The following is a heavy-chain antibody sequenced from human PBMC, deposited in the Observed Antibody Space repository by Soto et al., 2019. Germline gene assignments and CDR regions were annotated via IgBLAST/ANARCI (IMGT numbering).Heavy chain of an antibody. CDR2: ISYDGSNK. CDR1: AFTCGSYG. Sequence: GGSLRLSCAASAFTCGSYGMHWVRQAPGKGLEWVAVISYDGSNKYYADSVKGRFTISRDNSKNTLCLQMNSLRAEDTAVYYCAKSPSKYSGSYYISSAFDIWGQGTMVTVSS. J-gene: IGHJ3*02. D-gene: IGHD1-26*01. V-gene: IGHV3-30*18. CDR3: AKSPSKYSGSYYISSAFDI.